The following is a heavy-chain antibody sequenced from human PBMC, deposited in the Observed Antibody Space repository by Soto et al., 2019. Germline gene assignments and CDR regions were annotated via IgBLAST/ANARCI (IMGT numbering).Heavy chain of an antibody. CDR3: ARDPLATRGYSYGYGDYYYYYGMDV. D-gene: IGHD5-18*01. Sequence: ASVKVSCKASGYTFTSYYMHWVRQAPGQGLERMGIINPSGGSTSYAQKFQGRVTMTRDTSTSTVYMELSSLRSEDTAVYYCARDPLATRGYSYGYGDYYYYYGMDVWGQGTTVTVSS. J-gene: IGHJ6*02. V-gene: IGHV1-46*01. CDR2: INPSGGST. CDR1: GYTFTSYY.